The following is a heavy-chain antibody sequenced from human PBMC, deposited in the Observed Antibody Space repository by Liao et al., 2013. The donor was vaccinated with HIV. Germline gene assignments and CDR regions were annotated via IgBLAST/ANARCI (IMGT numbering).Heavy chain of an antibody. D-gene: IGHD1-26*01. J-gene: IGHJ6*03. V-gene: IGHV4-34*01. Sequence: QVQLQQWGAGLLKPSETLSLTCAVYGGSFSAYYWSWIRQPPGKGLEWIGNIYYSGSTYYNPSLKSRLTISVDTSKNQFSLKLSSVTAADTAVYYCAREEWELPDYSYYMDVWGKGTTVTVSS. CDR2: IYYSGST. CDR1: GGSFSAYY. CDR3: AREEWELPDYSYYMDV.